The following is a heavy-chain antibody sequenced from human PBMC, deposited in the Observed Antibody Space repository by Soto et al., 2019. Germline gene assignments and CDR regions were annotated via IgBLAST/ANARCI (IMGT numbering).Heavy chain of an antibody. CDR1: GFTFSSYS. CDR2: ISSSSSTI. Sequence: GGSLRLSCAASGFTFSSYSMNWVRQAPGKGLEWVSYISSSSSTIYYADSVKGRFTISRDNAKNSLYLQMNSLRAEDTAVYYCACRYCSGGSCYPIFDPWGKGTLVTVSS. D-gene: IGHD2-15*01. CDR3: ACRYCSGGSCYPIFDP. J-gene: IGHJ5*02. V-gene: IGHV3-48*01.